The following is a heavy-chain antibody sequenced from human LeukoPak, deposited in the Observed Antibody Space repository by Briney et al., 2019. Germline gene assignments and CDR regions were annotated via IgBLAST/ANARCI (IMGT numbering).Heavy chain of an antibody. V-gene: IGHV4-61*02. CDR2: IYSSGSA. CDR1: GDSISSGNYY. Sequence: SETLSLTCTVSGDSISSGNYYWNWIRQSTGRGLEWIGLIYSSGSAHYNPSFKSRVTISLDTSKNHFSLKQNSVTAADTAVYYCARRFGLWGRGTLVTVSS. D-gene: IGHD3-10*01. CDR3: ARRFGL. J-gene: IGHJ4*02.